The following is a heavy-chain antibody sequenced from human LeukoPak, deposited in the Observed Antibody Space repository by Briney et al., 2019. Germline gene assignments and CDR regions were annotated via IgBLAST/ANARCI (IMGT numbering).Heavy chain of an antibody. CDR2: ISAYNGNT. D-gene: IGHD1-26*01. J-gene: IGHJ6*02. CDR1: GYTFTSCG. CDR3: ARGSASKGELTLLYYYYGMDV. V-gene: IGHV1-18*01. Sequence: ASVKVSCKASGYTFTSCGISWVRQAPGQGLEWMGWISAYNGNTNYAQKLQGRVTMTTDTSTSTAYMELRSLRSDDTAVYYCARGSASKGELTLLYYYYGMDVWGQGTTVTVSS.